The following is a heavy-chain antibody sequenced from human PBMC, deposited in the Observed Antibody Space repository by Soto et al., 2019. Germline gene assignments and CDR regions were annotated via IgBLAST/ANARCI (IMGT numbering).Heavy chain of an antibody. D-gene: IGHD3-22*01. Sequence: GWSLRLSCAASGFTFSSYGMHWVRQAPGKGLEWVAVISYDGSNKYYADSVKGRFTISRDNSKNTLYLQMNSLRAEDTAVYYCAKDTRSSPPYYDSSGYYPDYWGQGTLVTVSS. J-gene: IGHJ4*02. V-gene: IGHV3-30*18. CDR3: AKDTRSSPPYYDSSGYYPDY. CDR1: GFTFSSYG. CDR2: ISYDGSNK.